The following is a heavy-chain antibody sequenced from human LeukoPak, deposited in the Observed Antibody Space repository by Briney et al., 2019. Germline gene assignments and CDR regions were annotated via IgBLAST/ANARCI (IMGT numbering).Heavy chain of an antibody. D-gene: IGHD3-10*01. CDR2: IYYSRST. J-gene: IGHJ4*02. Sequence: SETLTLTCTVSGVTISRSSYYWGWLPQPPGKELEWIATIYYSRSTYYNPSLKSRVTISADTSKDQFYLKLSSVTAAATDVYYCAWLTSVHFDGWGQGTLVTVSS. CDR3: AWLTSVHFDG. CDR1: GVTISRSSYY. V-gene: IGHV4-39*01.